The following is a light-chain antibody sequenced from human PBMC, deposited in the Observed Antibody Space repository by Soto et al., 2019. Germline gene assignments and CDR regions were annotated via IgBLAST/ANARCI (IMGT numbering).Light chain of an antibody. CDR3: QQYSHYLT. V-gene: IGKV1-5*03. Sequence: DIQMTQSPSTVSASVGDRVTITCRAPQGISRWMAWYQQKPGKVPKLLISKASSLQTGVPSRFSGSGSGTEFTLTISSLQPDDFATYYCQQYSHYLTFGGGTKVDIK. CDR2: KAS. J-gene: IGKJ4*01. CDR1: QGISRW.